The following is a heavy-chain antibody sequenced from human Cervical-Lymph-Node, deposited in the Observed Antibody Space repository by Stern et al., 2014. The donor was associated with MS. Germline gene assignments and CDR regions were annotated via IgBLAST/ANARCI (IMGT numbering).Heavy chain of an antibody. V-gene: IGHV4-4*02. CDR2: VHHRGTT. D-gene: IGHD3-9*01. Sequence: QVQLQESGPGLVKPSGTLSLTCAVSGDSISTSHWWSWVRQPPGKGLEWIGEVHHRGTTTYNPPLTRRVTKSLDKSQNQFFRKLPFVTAADTAVYYCARASYNVLTDYYMGLIDYWGQGTLVTVSS. J-gene: IGHJ4*02. CDR1: GDSISTSHW. CDR3: ARASYNVLTDYYMGLIDY.